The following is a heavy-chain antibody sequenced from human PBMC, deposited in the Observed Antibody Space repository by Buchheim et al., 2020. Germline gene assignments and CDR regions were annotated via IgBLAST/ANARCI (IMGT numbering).Heavy chain of an antibody. CDR3: ARRVVPAAMLGTSLYYYYGMDV. J-gene: IGHJ6*02. Sequence: QVQLQQWGAGLLKPSETLSLTCAVYGGSFSGYYWSWIRQPPGKGLEWIGEINHSGSTNYNPSLKSRVTISVDTSKNQFSLKLSSVTAADTAVYYCARRVVPAAMLGTSLYYYYGMDVWGQGTT. CDR2: INHSGST. V-gene: IGHV4-34*01. CDR1: GGSFSGYY. D-gene: IGHD2-2*01.